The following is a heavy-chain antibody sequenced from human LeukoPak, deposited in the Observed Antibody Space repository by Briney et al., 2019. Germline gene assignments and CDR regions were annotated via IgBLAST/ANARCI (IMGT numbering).Heavy chain of an antibody. D-gene: IGHD3-22*01. CDR2: INPNSGGT. CDR1: GYTVTYFY. J-gene: IGHJ3*02. Sequence: ASVKVSCKASGYTVTYFYIHWMRQAPGQGLEWMGWINPNSGGTNFAQQFQGRVTMTRDTSISTAYMELSSLTSDDTAVCYCARDLKTRYYYDSSASYSLDAFDIWGQGTVVTVSS. V-gene: IGHV1-2*02. CDR3: ARDLKTRYYYDSSASYSLDAFDI.